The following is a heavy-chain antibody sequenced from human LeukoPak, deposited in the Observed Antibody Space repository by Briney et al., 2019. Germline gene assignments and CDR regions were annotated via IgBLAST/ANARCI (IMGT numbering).Heavy chain of an antibody. CDR1: GGSISSGSYY. Sequence: SQTLSLTCTVSGGSISSGSYYWSWIRQPAGKGLEWIGRIYTSGSTNYNPSLKSRVTISVDTSKNQFSPKLSSVTAADTAVYYCARDDSGSYYDYFQHWGQGTLVTVSS. CDR3: ARDDSGSYYDYFQH. V-gene: IGHV4-61*02. J-gene: IGHJ1*01. D-gene: IGHD1-26*01. CDR2: IYTSGST.